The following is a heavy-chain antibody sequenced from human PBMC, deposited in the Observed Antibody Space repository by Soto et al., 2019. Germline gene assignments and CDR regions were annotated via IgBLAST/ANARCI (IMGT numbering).Heavy chain of an antibody. Sequence: PSETLSLTCTVSGGTISSWYWSWIRQPPGKGLEWIGYIYYSGSTYYNPSLKSRVTISVDTSKNQFSLKLSSVTAADTAVYYCARDYYDILTGYYTLDYWGQGTLVTVSS. CDR1: GGTISSWY. D-gene: IGHD3-9*01. J-gene: IGHJ4*02. CDR3: ARDYYDILTGYYTLDY. V-gene: IGHV4-59*12. CDR2: IYYSGST.